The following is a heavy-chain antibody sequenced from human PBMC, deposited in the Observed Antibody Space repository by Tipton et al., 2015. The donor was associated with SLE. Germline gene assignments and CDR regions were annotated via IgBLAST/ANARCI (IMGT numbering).Heavy chain of an antibody. Sequence: TLSLTCTVSGGSISSSGYYWGWIRQPPGKGLEWIGSIYYSGSTYYNPSLKSRVTISVDTSKNQFSLKLSSVTAADTAVYYCARLRNYVDYWGQGTLVTVSS. CDR2: IYYSGST. D-gene: IGHD4/OR15-4a*01. J-gene: IGHJ4*02. V-gene: IGHV4-39*01. CDR1: GGSISSSGYY. CDR3: ARLRNYVDY.